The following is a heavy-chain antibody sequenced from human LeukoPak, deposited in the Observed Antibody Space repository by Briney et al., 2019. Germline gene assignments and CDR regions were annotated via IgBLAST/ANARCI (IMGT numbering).Heavy chain of an antibody. Sequence: ASVKVSCKASGYSFTNYDINWLRQATGQGLEWMGWINPNSGGTNYAQKFQGRVTMTRDTSISTAYMELSRLRSDDTAVYYCARALFTLYYFDYWGQGTLVTVSS. CDR1: GYSFTNYD. V-gene: IGHV1-2*02. D-gene: IGHD3-10*02. J-gene: IGHJ4*02. CDR3: ARALFTLYYFDY. CDR2: INPNSGGT.